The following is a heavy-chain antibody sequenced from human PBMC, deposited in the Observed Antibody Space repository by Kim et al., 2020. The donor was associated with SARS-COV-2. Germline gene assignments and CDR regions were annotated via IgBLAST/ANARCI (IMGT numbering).Heavy chain of an antibody. D-gene: IGHD6-19*01. CDR3: ASFGYSSGWYTIDY. CDR1: GGSISSSSYY. J-gene: IGHJ4*02. Sequence: SETLSLTCTVSGGSISSSSYYWGCIRQPPGKGLEWIGSIYYSGITYYNPSLKSRVTISVDTSKNQFSLKLSSVTAADTAVYYCASFGYSSGWYTIDYLGQGTLVTVSS. CDR2: IYYSGIT. V-gene: IGHV4-39*01.